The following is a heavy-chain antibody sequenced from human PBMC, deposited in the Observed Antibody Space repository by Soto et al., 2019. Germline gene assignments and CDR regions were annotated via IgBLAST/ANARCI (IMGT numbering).Heavy chain of an antibody. V-gene: IGHV3-33*01. CDR1: GFTFSSYG. J-gene: IGHJ4*02. Sequence: GGSLRLSCAASGFTFSSYGMHWVRQAPGKGLEWVAVIWYDGSNKYYADSVKGRFTISRDNSKNTLYLQMNSLRAEDTAVYYCARERRVIVATIEGQFDYWGQGTLVTVSS. CDR3: ARERRVIVATIEGQFDY. D-gene: IGHD5-12*01. CDR2: IWYDGSNK.